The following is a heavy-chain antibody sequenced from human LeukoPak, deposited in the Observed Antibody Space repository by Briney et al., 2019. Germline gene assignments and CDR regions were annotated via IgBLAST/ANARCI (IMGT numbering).Heavy chain of an antibody. Sequence: GGTLRLSCAASGFTFSSFGMSWIRQAPGKGLEWVSYISSSGSTIYYADSVKGRFTISRDNAKNSLYLQMNSLRAEDTAVYYCAELGITMIGGVWGKGTTVTISS. D-gene: IGHD3-10*02. J-gene: IGHJ6*04. CDR2: ISSSGSTI. V-gene: IGHV3-48*04. CDR3: AELGITMIGGV. CDR1: GFTFSSFG.